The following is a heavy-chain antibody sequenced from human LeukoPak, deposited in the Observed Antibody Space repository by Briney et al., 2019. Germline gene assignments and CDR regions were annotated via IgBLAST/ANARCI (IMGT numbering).Heavy chain of an antibody. CDR1: GYTFTGHF. Sequence: AAVTVSCKASGYTFTGHFMQWVGQAPGQGVEGMGWINPNSVCTYYAQKFHTLLTMTTDTSIRTPYLEMSSLRSDDTAVYYCARETGRRFFYDSSGSLHFWGQGPLLPVSS. D-gene: IGHD3-22*01. CDR3: ARETGRRFFYDSSGSLHF. CDR2: INPNSVCT. J-gene: IGHJ4*02. V-gene: IGHV1-2*02.